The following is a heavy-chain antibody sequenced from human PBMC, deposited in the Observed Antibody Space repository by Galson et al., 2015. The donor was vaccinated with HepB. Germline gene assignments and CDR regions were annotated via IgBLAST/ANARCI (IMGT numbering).Heavy chain of an antibody. J-gene: IGHJ4*02. CDR2: INPNSGGT. Sequence: SVKVSCKASGYTFTGYYMHWVRQAPGQGLEWMGRINPNSGGTNYAQKFQGRVTMTRDTSISTAYMELSRLRSDDTAVYYCASGYDYIWGSYRHHFDYWGQGTLVTVSS. CDR1: GYTFTGYY. D-gene: IGHD3-16*02. V-gene: IGHV1-2*06. CDR3: ASGYDYIWGSYRHHFDY.